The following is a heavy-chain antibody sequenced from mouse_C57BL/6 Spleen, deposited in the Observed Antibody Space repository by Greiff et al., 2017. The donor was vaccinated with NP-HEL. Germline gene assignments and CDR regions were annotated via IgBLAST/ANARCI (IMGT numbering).Heavy chain of an antibody. V-gene: IGHV1-81*01. CDR2: IYPRSGNT. CDR3: ARSDDSSYRYFDV. J-gene: IGHJ1*03. D-gene: IGHD1-1*01. CDR1: GYTFTSYG. Sequence: VQLQQSGAELARPGASVKLSCKASGYTFTSYGISWVKQRTGQGLEWIGEIYPRSGNTYYNEKFKGKATLTADKSSSTAYMELRSLTSEDSAVYFCARSDDSSYRYFDVWGTGTTVTVSS.